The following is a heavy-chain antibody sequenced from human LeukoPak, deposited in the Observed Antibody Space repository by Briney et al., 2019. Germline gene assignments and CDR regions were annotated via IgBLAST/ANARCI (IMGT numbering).Heavy chain of an antibody. D-gene: IGHD4-17*01. CDR1: GFTLSSNY. Sequence: GGSLRLSCAASGFTLSSNYMSWDRQAPGKWLEWVSVIYSGGSTYYADAVKDRFTISRDNSKNTLYLQMNSLRAEDTAVYYCLYGDYYFDYWGQGTLVTVSS. J-gene: IGHJ4*02. CDR2: IYSGGST. V-gene: IGHV3-66*01. CDR3: LYGDYYFDY.